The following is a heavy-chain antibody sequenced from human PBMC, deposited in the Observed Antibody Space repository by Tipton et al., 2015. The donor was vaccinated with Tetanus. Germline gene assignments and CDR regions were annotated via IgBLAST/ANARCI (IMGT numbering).Heavy chain of an antibody. J-gene: IGHJ3*01. CDR2: IYYSGSS. V-gene: IGHV4-39*01. Sequence: TLSLTCNVSGASMSSSSYYWDWIRQPPGKGLEWIGSIYYSGSSYYNPSLESRVTTSLDTSKNRLSLKLTSVTAADAAVYYCARPSTTVTPRAFDVWGQGTMVTVSS. CDR1: GASMSSSSYY. D-gene: IGHD4-17*01. CDR3: ARPSTTVTPRAFDV.